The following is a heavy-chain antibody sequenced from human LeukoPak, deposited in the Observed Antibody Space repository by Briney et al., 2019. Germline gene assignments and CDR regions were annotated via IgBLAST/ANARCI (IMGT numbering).Heavy chain of an antibody. Sequence: PSETLSLTCTVSGGSIRNYYWTLIRQPAGKGLEWIGRIYISGSTNYNPSLKSRVTMSLDTSKNQFSVKLTSVTAADTAVYYCARESSRYPYYFDYWGQGTLVTVSS. CDR2: IYISGST. CDR3: ARESSRYPYYFDY. J-gene: IGHJ4*02. CDR1: GGSIRNYY. D-gene: IGHD3-22*01. V-gene: IGHV4-4*07.